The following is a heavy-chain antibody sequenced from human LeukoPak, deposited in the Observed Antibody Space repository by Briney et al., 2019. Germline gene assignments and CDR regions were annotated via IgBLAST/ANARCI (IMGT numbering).Heavy chain of an antibody. CDR3: ASSGSYRFDY. V-gene: IGHV3-48*02. CDR1: GFTFSSYS. Sequence: GGSLRLSCAASGFTFSSYSMYWVRQAPGKGLEWVSHITASGTAMFYADSVKSRFTISRDNAKNSLYLQMNSLRDEDTAVYYCASSGSYRFDYWGQGTLVTVSS. D-gene: IGHD1-26*01. J-gene: IGHJ4*02. CDR2: ITASGTAM.